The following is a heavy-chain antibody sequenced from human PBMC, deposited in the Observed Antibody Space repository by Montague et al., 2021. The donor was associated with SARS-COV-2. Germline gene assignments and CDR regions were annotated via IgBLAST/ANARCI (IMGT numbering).Heavy chain of an antibody. CDR2: IGIGGDT. V-gene: IGHV3-13*04. Sequence: SLRLSCAASGFTFGGYDMNWVRQAPGKGLEWVSAIGIGGDTYYLCSVKGRFIISRENAKNSLYLQMNSLRVGDTAVYYCAGGGEWSSSSLPDYWGQGTLVTVSS. CDR1: GFTFGGYD. J-gene: IGHJ4*02. CDR3: AGGGEWSSSSLPDY. D-gene: IGHD6-6*01.